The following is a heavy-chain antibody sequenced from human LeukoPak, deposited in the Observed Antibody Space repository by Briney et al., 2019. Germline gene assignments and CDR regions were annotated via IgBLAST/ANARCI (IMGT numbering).Heavy chain of an antibody. CDR2: IKQDGSEK. D-gene: IGHD1-26*01. Sequence: GGSLRLSGQAPGSPFVGFWLGWSRRAPGRGWEGVANIKQDGSEKYYVDSVKGRFTISRDNSKNTLLLQMNSLRAEDTAVYYCARGYDGSYLVSDYWGQGTLVTVSS. CDR3: ARGYDGSYLVSDY. CDR1: GSPFVGFW. J-gene: IGHJ4*02. V-gene: IGHV3-7*03.